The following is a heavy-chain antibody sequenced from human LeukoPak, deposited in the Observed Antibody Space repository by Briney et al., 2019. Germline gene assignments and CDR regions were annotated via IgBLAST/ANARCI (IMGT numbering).Heavy chain of an antibody. V-gene: IGHV4-34*01. J-gene: IGHJ5*02. CDR2: INHSGST. Sequence: NPSETLSLTCAVYGGSFSGYYWSWIRQPPGKGLEWIGEINHSGSTNYNPSLKSRVTISVDTSKDQFSLKLSSVTAADTAVYYCARGTLRYFDWLSSRNWFDPWGQGTLVTVSS. CDR3: ARGTLRYFDWLSSRNWFDP. CDR1: GGSFSGYY. D-gene: IGHD3-9*01.